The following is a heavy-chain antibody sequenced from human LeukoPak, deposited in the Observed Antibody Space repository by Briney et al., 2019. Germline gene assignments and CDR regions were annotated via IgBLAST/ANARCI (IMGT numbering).Heavy chain of an antibody. D-gene: IGHD2-15*01. Sequence: GGTLRLSCAASGFTFSSYGMSWVRQAPGRGLEWVAAISSSGGTTYYADSVKGRFTISRDNSKNTLYLQMNSLRAEGTAIYYCAKNGDRGAYCSGGSCYPYYYYYMDVWGKGTTVTISS. CDR3: AKNGDRGAYCSGGSCYPYYYYYMDV. CDR2: ISSSGGTT. V-gene: IGHV3-23*01. CDR1: GFTFSSYG. J-gene: IGHJ6*03.